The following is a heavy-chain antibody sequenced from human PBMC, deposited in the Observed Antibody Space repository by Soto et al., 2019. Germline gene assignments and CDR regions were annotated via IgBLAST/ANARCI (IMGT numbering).Heavy chain of an antibody. J-gene: IGHJ4*02. Sequence: GGSLRLPCAVSGFTFSTYAMHWVRQAPGKGLEWVAVISYDGSNTYYADSVKGRFTISRDNMLFLQMNSLRVEDTAVYYCARDPPGIAASGAGGWGQGTLVTVSS. CDR2: ISYDGSNT. D-gene: IGHD6-13*01. CDR3: ARDPPGIAASGAGG. CDR1: GFTFSTYA. V-gene: IGHV3-30*14.